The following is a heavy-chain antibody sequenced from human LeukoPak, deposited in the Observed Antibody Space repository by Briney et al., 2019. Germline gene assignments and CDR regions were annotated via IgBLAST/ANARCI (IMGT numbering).Heavy chain of an antibody. CDR3: ARHSVGVTRSSAFDI. J-gene: IGHJ3*02. CDR1: GCSITSCSYY. CDR2: IYCSGST. V-gene: IGHV4-39*01. D-gene: IGHD2-15*01. Sequence: SETLSLTCTASGCSITSCSYYWGWMRQAPGKELEGIGSIYCSGSTYYNTSLKSRVTITVNTSKNQFSLQMSPMTDDDAALYSWARHSVGVTRSSAFDIWGQGKMVTVSS.